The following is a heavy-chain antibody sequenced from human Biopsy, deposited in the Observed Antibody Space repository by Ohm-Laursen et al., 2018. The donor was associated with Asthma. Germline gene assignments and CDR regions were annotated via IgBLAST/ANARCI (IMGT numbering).Heavy chain of an antibody. CDR3: AKSADYYDSTDYLDF. Sequence: SLRLSCAASGFSFDDCAMHWVRQAPGKGLGWVSSISWNSGNIDYAVSVKGRFTISIDNAKNSLYLQMQSLRPEDTAFYYCAKSADYYDSTDYLDFWGRGTLVTVSS. D-gene: IGHD3-22*01. CDR2: ISWNSGNI. CDR1: GFSFDDCA. V-gene: IGHV3-9*01. J-gene: IGHJ4*01.